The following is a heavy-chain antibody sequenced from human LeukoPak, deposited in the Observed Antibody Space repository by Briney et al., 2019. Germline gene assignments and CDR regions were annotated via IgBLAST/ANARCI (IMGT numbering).Heavy chain of an antibody. Sequence: SETLSLTCTVSGGSISIGGYYWSWIRQPPGKGLEWIGYVSYFGGTNYNPSLKSRVTISEDTSKNQFSLRLSSVTAADTAFYYCARDHPTTQFDCWGQGTLVTVSS. CDR1: GGSISIGGYY. D-gene: IGHD1-1*01. CDR2: VSYFGGT. J-gene: IGHJ4*02. CDR3: ARDHPTTQFDC. V-gene: IGHV4-61*08.